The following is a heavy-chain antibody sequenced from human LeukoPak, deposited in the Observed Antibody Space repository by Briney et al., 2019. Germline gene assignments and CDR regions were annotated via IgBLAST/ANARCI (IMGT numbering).Heavy chain of an antibody. D-gene: IGHD2/OR15-2a*01. J-gene: IGHJ6*02. CDR2: IHSSGSV. CDR1: GGSISIFY. CDR3: ARGTFKDGLDV. V-gene: IGHV4-4*07. Sequence: KASETLTLTCTVCGGSISIFYWSWIRQPAGKGLDWIGRIHSSGSVNHNPSLKSRVTLSVDTSKNQFSLKLTSVAAADTAVYYCARGTFKDGLDVWGQGTTVTVSS.